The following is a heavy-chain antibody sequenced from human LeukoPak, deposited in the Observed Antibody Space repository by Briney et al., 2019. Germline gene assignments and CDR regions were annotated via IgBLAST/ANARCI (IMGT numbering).Heavy chain of an antibody. CDR1: GFTFSSYS. CDR3: ARALDLPAAVLYGQGAIILYFDY. Sequence: SGGSLRLSCAASGFTFSSYSMNWVRQAPGKGLEWVSSISSSSSYIYYADSVKGRFTISRDNAKNSLYLQMNSLRAEDTAVYYCARALDLPAAVLYGQGAIILYFDYWGQGTLVTVSS. D-gene: IGHD2-2*01. CDR2: ISSSSSYI. V-gene: IGHV3-21*01. J-gene: IGHJ4*02.